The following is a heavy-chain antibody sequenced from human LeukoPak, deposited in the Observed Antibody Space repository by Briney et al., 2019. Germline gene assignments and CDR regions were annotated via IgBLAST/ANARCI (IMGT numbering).Heavy chain of an antibody. CDR1: GFTFTTYT. D-gene: IGHD4-17*01. V-gene: IGHV3-21*01. Sequence: GGSLRLSCAASGFTFTTYTMNWVRQAPGEGLEWVSSITSSSYIHYADSVRGRFTISRDNAKNSLYLQMSSLRAEDTAVYYRARDRYGDYAVDYWGQGTLVTVSS. CDR2: ITSSSYI. J-gene: IGHJ4*02. CDR3: ARDRYGDYAVDY.